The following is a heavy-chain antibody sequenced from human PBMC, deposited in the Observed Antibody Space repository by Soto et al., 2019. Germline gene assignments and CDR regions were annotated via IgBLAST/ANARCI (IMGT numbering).Heavy chain of an antibody. CDR1: GGTFGSYA. J-gene: IGHJ6*02. CDR2: IIPITGTA. V-gene: IGHV1-69*01. D-gene: IGHD2-2*01. CDR3: ARSQGSSTSLEIYYYYYYGMDV. Sequence: QVQLVQSGAEVKKPGSSVKVSCKASGGTFGSYAISWVRQAPGQGPEWMGAIIPITGTANYAQKFQGRVTITADESTSTASMQLSSLRSEDTAVYYCARSQGSSTSLEIYYYYYYGMDVWGQGTTVTVSS.